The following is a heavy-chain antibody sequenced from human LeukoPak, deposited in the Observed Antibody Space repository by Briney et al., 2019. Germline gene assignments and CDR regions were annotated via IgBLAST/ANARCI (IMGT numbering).Heavy chain of an antibody. CDR1: GFTFSTYP. Sequence: GGSLRLSCAASGFTFSTYPMHWVRQAPGKGLEWVAVISYDGSNKYYADSVKGRFTVSRDNSKNTLFLQMTSLRVEDTAVYYCAKDTSVGYYHGSRVSYTIVALDYWGQGTLVTVSS. J-gene: IGHJ4*02. D-gene: IGHD3-22*01. CDR3: AKDTSVGYYHGSRVSYTIVALDY. V-gene: IGHV3-30*04. CDR2: ISYDGSNK.